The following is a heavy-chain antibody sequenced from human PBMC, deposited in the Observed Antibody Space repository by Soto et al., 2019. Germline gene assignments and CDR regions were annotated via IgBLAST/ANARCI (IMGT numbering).Heavy chain of an antibody. Sequence: GESLKISGKGSGYTFTNYWIGWVRQMPGKGLEWMGIIYPGDSATKYNPSFQGQVTISADKSITTTYLQWSSLKASETAIYYCAASIFYYGMDVWGQGTTVTVSS. V-gene: IGHV5-51*01. J-gene: IGHJ6*02. CDR2: IYPGDSAT. CDR3: AASIFYYGMDV. CDR1: GYTFTNYW.